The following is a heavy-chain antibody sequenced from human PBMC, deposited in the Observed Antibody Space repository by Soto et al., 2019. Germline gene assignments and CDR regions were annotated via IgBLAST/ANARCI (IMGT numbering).Heavy chain of an antibody. CDR1: GYTLSTYG. D-gene: IGHD4-17*01. V-gene: IGHV3-30*18. Sequence: QVQLGESGGGEVQPGRSLTISCAASGYTLSTYGMHWVRQTPGKGLEWVAVISYDGTNKFYSDSVKGRFTISRDNFKNTLTLQRNSLRADDTAVYSCAKDLQSYGDYDYYCYGMDVWGLGTRVTVSS. J-gene: IGHJ6*02. CDR3: AKDLQSYGDYDYYCYGMDV. CDR2: ISYDGTNK.